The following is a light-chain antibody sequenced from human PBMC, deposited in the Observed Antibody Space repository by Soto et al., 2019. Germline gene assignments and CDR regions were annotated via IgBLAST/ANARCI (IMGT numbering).Light chain of an antibody. J-gene: IGKJ1*01. CDR1: QSVSSY. Sequence: EIVLTQSPATLSLSPGERATLSCRARQSVSSYLAWYQQKPGQAPRLLIYDASNRATAIPARFSGSGSGTDVTLTISSLEPEDFAVYYCQQRSNLPWTFGQGTKVEIK. CDR3: QQRSNLPWT. V-gene: IGKV3-11*01. CDR2: DAS.